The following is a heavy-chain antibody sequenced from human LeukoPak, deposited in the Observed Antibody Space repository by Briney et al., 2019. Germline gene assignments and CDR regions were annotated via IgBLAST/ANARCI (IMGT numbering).Heavy chain of an antibody. J-gene: IGHJ6*02. Sequence: GESLKISCKGSGYSFTDYWIGWVRQMPGKGLEWVGIMYPGDSDIKYSPSFQGQVTISADKSISTAYLQWSSLKASDTAMYYCARKAVYYYGMDVWGQGTAVTVSS. V-gene: IGHV5-51*01. D-gene: IGHD1-14*01. CDR2: MYPGDSDI. CDR3: ARKAVYYYGMDV. CDR1: GYSFTDYW.